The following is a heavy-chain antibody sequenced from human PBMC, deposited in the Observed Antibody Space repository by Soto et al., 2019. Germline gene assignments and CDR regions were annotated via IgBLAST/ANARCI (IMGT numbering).Heavy chain of an antibody. J-gene: IGHJ4*02. CDR3: ARAVVRYSTLHTYYFDS. V-gene: IGHV3-21*01. Sequence: GGSLRLSCAASGFNFRSYTMGWVRQAPGKGLDWVSSISPGSDYIFYADSLKGRFTISRDNAKDSLYLQLDTVTGEDTAIYYCARAVVRYSTLHTYYFDSWGQGTRVTVPS. CDR1: GFNFRSYT. CDR2: ISPGSDYI. D-gene: IGHD3-9*01.